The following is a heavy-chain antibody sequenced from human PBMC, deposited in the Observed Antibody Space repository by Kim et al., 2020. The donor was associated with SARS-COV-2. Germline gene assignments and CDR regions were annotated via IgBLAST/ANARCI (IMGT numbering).Heavy chain of an antibody. V-gene: IGHV4-59*01. CDR2: IYYSGST. D-gene: IGHD3-10*01. CDR1: GGSISSYY. Sequence: SETLSLTCTVSGGSISSYYWSWIRQPPGKGLEWIGYIYYSGSTNYNPSLKSRVTISVDTSKNQFSLKLSSVTAADTAVYYCARGSYGSGSYSYYYYYMDVWGKGTTVTVSS. J-gene: IGHJ6*03. CDR3: ARGSYGSGSYSYYYYYMDV.